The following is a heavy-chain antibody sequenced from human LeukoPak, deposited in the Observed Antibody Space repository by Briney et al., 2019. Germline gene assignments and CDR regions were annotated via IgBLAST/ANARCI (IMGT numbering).Heavy chain of an antibody. J-gene: IGHJ4*02. CDR1: GDSIGSSNYY. CDR2: VFYTRSA. D-gene: IGHD1-26*01. V-gene: IGHV4-39*01. CDR3: ARHSPVGIFYFDY. Sequence: PSETLSLTCTVSGDSIGSSNYYWGWIRQPPGKGLEWIVSVFYTRSAYYNSSLKSPFTISVDTSKNQFSLKLSSLTTPDTAVYYCARHSPVGIFYFDYWGQGTLVTVS.